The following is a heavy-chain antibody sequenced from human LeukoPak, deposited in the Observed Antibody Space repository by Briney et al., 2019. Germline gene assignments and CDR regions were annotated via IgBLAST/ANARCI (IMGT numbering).Heavy chain of an antibody. D-gene: IGHD3-10*01. CDR3: ARVGLRKYYYGSGGYYNRDYYGMDV. J-gene: IGHJ6*02. V-gene: IGHV1-69*04. CDR1: GGTFSSYA. Sequence: ASVKVSCKASGGTFSSYAISWVRQAPGQGLEWMGRIIPILGIANYAQKFQGRVTITADKSTSTAYMELSSLRSEDTAVYYCARVGLRKYYYGSGGYYNRDYYGMDVWGQGTTVTVSS. CDR2: IIPILGIA.